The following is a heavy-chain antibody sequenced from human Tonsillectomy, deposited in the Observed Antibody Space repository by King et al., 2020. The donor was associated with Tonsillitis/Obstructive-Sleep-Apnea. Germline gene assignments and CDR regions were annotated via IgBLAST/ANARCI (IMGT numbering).Heavy chain of an antibody. V-gene: IGHV4-34*01. CDR1: GGSFSGYY. Sequence: VQLPQWGAGLLKPSETLALTCAVYGGSFSGYYWSWIRQPPGKGLEWIGEINHSGSTNYNPSLKSRVTIPVDTSKNQFSLKLSCVTAADTAVYYCASLGRSSWSHIADAFAIWGQGTMVTVSS. CDR2: INHSGST. CDR3: ASLGRSSWSHIADAFAI. D-gene: IGHD6-13*01. J-gene: IGHJ3*02.